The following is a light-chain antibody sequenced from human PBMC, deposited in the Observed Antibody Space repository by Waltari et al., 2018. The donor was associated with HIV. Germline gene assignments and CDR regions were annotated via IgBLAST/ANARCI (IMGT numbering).Light chain of an antibody. Sequence: QSALTQPASVSGSPGQSITISCTGTSSAVGGYNYVSWYQQHPGKAPKLMIYEVRHRPSGVSNRFAGSKSGNTASLTISGLQAEDEADYYCSSYTSSSTYVFGTGTKVTVL. CDR1: SSAVGGYNY. CDR3: SSYTSSSTYV. J-gene: IGLJ1*01. CDR2: EVR. V-gene: IGLV2-14*01.